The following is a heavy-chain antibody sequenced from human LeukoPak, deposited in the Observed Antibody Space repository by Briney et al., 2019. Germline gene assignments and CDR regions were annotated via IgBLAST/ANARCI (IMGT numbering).Heavy chain of an antibody. Sequence: GGSLRLSCAASGFAVSSNYMNWVRQAPGKGLEWVSVLYSGGNTYYADSVKGRFTISRDNSKNTLHLQMNSLRAEDTAVYYCAKDDRGNEAPFDYWGQGTLVTVSS. CDR3: AKDDRGNEAPFDY. J-gene: IGHJ4*02. CDR1: GFAVSSNY. CDR2: LYSGGNT. V-gene: IGHV3-53*05.